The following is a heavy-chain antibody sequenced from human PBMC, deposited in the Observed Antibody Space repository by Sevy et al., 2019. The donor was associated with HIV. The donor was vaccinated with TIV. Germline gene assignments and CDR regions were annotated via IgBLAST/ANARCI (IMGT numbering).Heavy chain of an antibody. V-gene: IGHV3-9*01. CDR1: GFTFDDYA. J-gene: IGHJ6*02. CDR3: AKDKGGSYYGMDV. CDR2: ISWNSGSI. Sequence: GGSLRLSCAASGFTFDDYAMHWVRQAPGKGLEWVSGISWNSGSIGYADSVKGRFTISRDNAKNSLHLQMNSLRAEDTALYYCAKDKGGSYYGMDVWGQGTTVTVSS. D-gene: IGHD1-26*01.